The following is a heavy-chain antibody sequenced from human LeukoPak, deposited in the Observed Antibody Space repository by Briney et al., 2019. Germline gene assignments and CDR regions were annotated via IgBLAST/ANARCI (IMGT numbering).Heavy chain of an antibody. CDR1: GGSMSSYY. D-gene: IGHD6-6*01. Sequence: SGTLSLTCTVSGGSMSSYYWSWIRQPPGKGLEWIGYIYYSGSTNYNPSLKSRVTISVDTSKNQFSLKLSSVTAADTAVYYCARDVRAARLSYYYYYMDVWGKGTTVTVSS. V-gene: IGHV4-59*01. J-gene: IGHJ6*03. CDR3: ARDVRAARLSYYYYYMDV. CDR2: IYYSGST.